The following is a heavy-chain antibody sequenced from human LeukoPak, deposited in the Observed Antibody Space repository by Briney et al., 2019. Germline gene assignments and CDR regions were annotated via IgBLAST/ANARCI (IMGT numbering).Heavy chain of an antibody. V-gene: IGHV3-7*03. CDR2: IKQDGSEK. Sequence: GGSLRLSCAASGFTFSSYWMSWVRQAPGKGLEWVANIKQDGSEKYYVDSVKGRFTISRDNSKNTLYLQMYSLRAEDTAVYYCARDDYDILTGYDYWGQGTLVTVSS. J-gene: IGHJ4*02. D-gene: IGHD3-9*01. CDR3: ARDDYDILTGYDY. CDR1: GFTFSSYW.